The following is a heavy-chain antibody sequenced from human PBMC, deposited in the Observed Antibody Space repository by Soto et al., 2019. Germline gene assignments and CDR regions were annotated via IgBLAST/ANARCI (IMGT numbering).Heavy chain of an antibody. CDR3: ARDGSNCTDGICFHYFDY. V-gene: IGHV1-69*06. D-gene: IGHD2-8*01. CDR2: IVPLFGTE. Sequence: SVKVSCKASGVTLTRYAVSWVRQAPGQGPEWMGRIVPLFGTEKSAQKFQGRIKMTADKSTNTAYLELTSLTSEDTAVYFCARDGSNCTDGICFHYFDYWGQGTLVTVS. CDR1: GVTLTRYA. J-gene: IGHJ4*02.